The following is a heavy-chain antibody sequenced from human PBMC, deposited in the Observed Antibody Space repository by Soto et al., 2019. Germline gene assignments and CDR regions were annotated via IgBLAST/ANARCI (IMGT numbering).Heavy chain of an antibody. V-gene: IGHV1-18*01. CDR2: ISAYNGNT. CDR1: GYTFSSYH. Sequence: QIQLVQSGAEVKKPGASVKVSCKASGYTFSSYHITWVRQAPGHGLEWMGWISAYNGNTNYAQNLQARVTMTTDPSTSTAYMELRSLSSDATAVYYCARDLPPVDYWGQGTLVTVSS. J-gene: IGHJ4*02. CDR3: ARDLPPVDY.